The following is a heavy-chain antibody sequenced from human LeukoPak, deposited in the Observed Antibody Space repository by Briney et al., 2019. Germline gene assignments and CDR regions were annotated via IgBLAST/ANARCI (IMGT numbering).Heavy chain of an antibody. D-gene: IGHD3-22*01. J-gene: IGHJ4*02. CDR1: GYTLTELP. V-gene: IGHV1-24*01. Sequence: ASVKVSCKVSGYTLTELPMHWVRQAPGKGLEWMGGFDPEDGETIYAQKFQGRVTMTEDTSTDTAYMELSSLRSEDTAVYYCATGLPSYYDSSGYYFFDYWGQGTLVTVSS. CDR2: FDPEDGET. CDR3: ATGLPSYYDSSGYYFFDY.